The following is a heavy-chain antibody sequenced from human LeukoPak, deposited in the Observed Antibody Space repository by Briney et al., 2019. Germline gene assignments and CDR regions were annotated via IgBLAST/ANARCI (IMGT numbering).Heavy chain of an antibody. CDR1: GFTFSSYS. CDR3: AGDAYDPPHYYMDV. CDR2: ISSSSSYI. Sequence: PGGSLRLSCAASGFTFSSYSMNWVRQAPGKGLEWVSSISSSSSYIYYADSVKGRFTISRDNAKNSLYLQMNSLRAEDTAVYYCAGDAYDPPHYYMDVWGKGTTVTVSS. D-gene: IGHD3-3*01. V-gene: IGHV3-21*01. J-gene: IGHJ6*03.